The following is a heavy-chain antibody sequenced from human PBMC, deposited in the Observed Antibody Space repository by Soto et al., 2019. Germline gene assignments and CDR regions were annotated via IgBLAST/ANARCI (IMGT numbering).Heavy chain of an antibody. CDR2: INAGYGNT. CDR1: GYTFSSYA. D-gene: IGHD7-27*01. J-gene: IGHJ4*02. V-gene: IGHV1-3*01. CDR3: ARKTGDGTVDF. Sequence: QVHLVQSGAEVRKPGASVKVSCTASGYTFSSYAMHWVRQAPGQRLEWMGWINAGYGNTQSSQKFQDRVTISRDTSASTAYMELTSLRSEDTAVYYCARKTGDGTVDFWGQGTLVTVSS.